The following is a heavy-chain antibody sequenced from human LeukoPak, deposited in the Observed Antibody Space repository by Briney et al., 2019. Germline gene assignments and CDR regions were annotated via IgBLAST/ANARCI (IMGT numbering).Heavy chain of an antibody. D-gene: IGHD3-10*01. CDR3: VRGSGASPMFDS. CDR2: KYNSGST. CDR1: GASINFNY. J-gene: IGHJ4*02. Sequence: SETLSLTCTVSGASINFNYWNWVRLPPGKGLEWIGYKYNSGSTNYNPSLTSRVTISIDTSKNQLSLKLTSVTAEDTAVYFCVRGSGASPMFDSWGQGTLVTVSS. V-gene: IGHV4-59*01.